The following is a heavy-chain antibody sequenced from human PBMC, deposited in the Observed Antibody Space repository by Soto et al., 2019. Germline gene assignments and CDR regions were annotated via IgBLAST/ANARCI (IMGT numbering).Heavy chain of an antibody. D-gene: IGHD1-26*01. Sequence: GGSLRLSCAASGFTFSNYAMTWVRQAPGKGLEWVSLITGSDGRTYYADSVKGRFTISRDNSKNTLFLQMNSLRAEDTAVYYCAKATFDTTCYPPGFHTCGPGPPSTLAYGM. CDR2: ITGSDGRT. CDR3: AKATFDTTCYPPGFHTCGPGPPSTLAYGM. CDR1: GFTFSNYA. V-gene: IGHV3-23*01. J-gene: IGHJ6*01.